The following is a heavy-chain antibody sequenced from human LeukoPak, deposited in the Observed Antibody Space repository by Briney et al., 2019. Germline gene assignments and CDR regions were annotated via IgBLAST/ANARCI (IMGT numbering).Heavy chain of an antibody. J-gene: IGHJ3*02. CDR3: ARDPMTDAFDI. D-gene: IGHD3-22*01. CDR1: GGSISSYY. Sequence: SQTLSLTCTVSGGSISSYYWSWIRQPPGKGLEWIGYIYYSGSTNYNPSLKSRVTISVDTSKNQFSLKLSSVTAADTAVYYCARDPMTDAFDIWSQGTMVTVSS. V-gene: IGHV4-59*01. CDR2: IYYSGST.